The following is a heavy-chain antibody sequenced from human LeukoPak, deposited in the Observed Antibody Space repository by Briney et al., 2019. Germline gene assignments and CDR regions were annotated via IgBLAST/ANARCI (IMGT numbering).Heavy chain of an antibody. J-gene: IGHJ4*02. Sequence: GGSLRLSCAASGFTFSSYSMNWVRQAPGKGLEWVSSITSSSSYIYYADSVKGRFTISRDNAKHSLYLQMSSLRAEDTAVYYCARDSDVGYWGQGTLVTVSS. CDR2: ITSSSSYI. CDR3: ARDSDVGY. CDR1: GFTFSSYS. V-gene: IGHV3-21*01.